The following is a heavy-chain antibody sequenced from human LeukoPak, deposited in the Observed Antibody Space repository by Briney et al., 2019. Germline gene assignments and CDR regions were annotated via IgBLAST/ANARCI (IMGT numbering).Heavy chain of an antibody. J-gene: IGHJ4*02. Sequence: GGSQTLPCVAAAYSSASKCTRWARQAPGKGLEWVANIKQEGSEKYYVDSVKGRFTISRDNAKNSLYLQMNSLRAEDTAVYYCARVIMAHSSPGVVCRGQGTLVAVSS. D-gene: IGHD6-13*01. CDR3: ARVIMAHSSPGVVC. CDR1: AYSSASKC. CDR2: IKQEGSEK. V-gene: IGHV3-7*05.